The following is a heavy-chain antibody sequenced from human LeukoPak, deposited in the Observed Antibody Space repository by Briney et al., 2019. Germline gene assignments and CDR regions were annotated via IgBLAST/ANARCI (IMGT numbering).Heavy chain of an antibody. CDR2: INSDGSST. D-gene: IGHD1-26*01. V-gene: IGHV3-74*01. J-gene: IGHJ6*02. CDR3: ARVRSGSSAGNYGMDV. Sequence: PSGGSLRLPCAASGFTFSSYWMHWVRQAPGKGLVWVSRINSDGSSTSYADSVKGRFTISRDNAKNTLYLQMNSLRAEDTAVYYCARVRSGSSAGNYGMDVWGQGTTVTVSS. CDR1: GFTFSSYW.